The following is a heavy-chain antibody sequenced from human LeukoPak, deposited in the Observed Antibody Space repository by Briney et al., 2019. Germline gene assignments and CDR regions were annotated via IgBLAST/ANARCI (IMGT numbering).Heavy chain of an antibody. CDR3: ARVFIGDPPLYYFDY. D-gene: IGHD2-21*01. CDR2: ISSSSSYI. V-gene: IGHV3-21*01. Sequence: GGSLRLSCAASGFTFSSYSMNWVRQAPGKGLEWVSSISSSSSYIYYADSVKGRFTISRDNAKNSLYLQMNSLRAEDTAVYYCARVFIGDPPLYYFDYWGQGTLVTVSS. CDR1: GFTFSSYS. J-gene: IGHJ4*02.